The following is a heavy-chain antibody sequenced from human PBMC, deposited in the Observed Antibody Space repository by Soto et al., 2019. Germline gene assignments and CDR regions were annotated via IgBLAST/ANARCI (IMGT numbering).Heavy chain of an antibody. CDR3: ARGYYDANGQSNTFDI. CDR1: GASIRSSY. V-gene: IGHV4-59*01. D-gene: IGHD3-22*01. J-gene: IGHJ3*02. Sequence: PWETLSLTCTVSGASIRSSYWSWIRQSPGKGLEWIGFVHHSGDTKTNPSLKSRVAILQDTSKNQFSLIVTSVTAADTATYFCARGYYDANGQSNTFDIWGQGTMVTVSS. CDR2: VHHSGDT.